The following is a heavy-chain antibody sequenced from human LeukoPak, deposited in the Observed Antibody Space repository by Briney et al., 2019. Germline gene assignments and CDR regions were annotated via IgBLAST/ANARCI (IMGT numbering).Heavy chain of an antibody. CDR2: INSDGSST. CDR3: ARAAPYSSGWYGDWFDP. D-gene: IGHD6-19*01. Sequence: GGSLRLSCAASGFTFSSHWMHWVRQAPGKGLVWVSRINSDGSSTNYADSVKGRFTISRVNAKNTLYLQMNSLRAEDTAVYYCARAAPYSSGWYGDWFDPWGQGTLVTVSS. J-gene: IGHJ5*02. V-gene: IGHV3-74*01. CDR1: GFTFSSHW.